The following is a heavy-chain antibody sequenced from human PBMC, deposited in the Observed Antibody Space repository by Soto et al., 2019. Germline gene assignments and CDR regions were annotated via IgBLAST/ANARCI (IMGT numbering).Heavy chain of an antibody. D-gene: IGHD5-12*01. CDR2: IYYSGST. CDR3: ARAIADIVATPLGWFDP. V-gene: IGHV4-59*01. J-gene: IGHJ5*02. CDR1: GGSISSYY. Sequence: QVQLQESGPGLVKPSETLSLTCTVSGGSISSYYWSWIRQPPGKGLEWIGYIYYSGSTNYNPSLKSRVTISVDTSKNQFSLKLSSVTAADTAVYYCARAIADIVATPLGWFDPWGQGTLVTVSS.